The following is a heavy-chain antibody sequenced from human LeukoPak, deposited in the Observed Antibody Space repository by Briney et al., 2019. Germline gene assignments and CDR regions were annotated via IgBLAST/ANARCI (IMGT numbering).Heavy chain of an antibody. CDR3: AKGAYDYIEMGYFDD. CDR1: GLWFSNFA. Sequence: GESLTLSCAASGLWFSNFAMSWVRQPPGKGLEWVGLIIGSGGDTLYADSVKGRFTISRDISKNRLYLQMNSLRAEDTALYYCAKGAYDYIEMGYFDDWGQGTLVTVSS. V-gene: IGHV3-23*01. J-gene: IGHJ4*02. CDR2: IIGSGGDT. D-gene: IGHD5-12*01.